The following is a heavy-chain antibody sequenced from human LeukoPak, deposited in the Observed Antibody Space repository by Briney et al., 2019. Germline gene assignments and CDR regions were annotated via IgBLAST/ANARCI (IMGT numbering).Heavy chain of an antibody. CDR1: GFTVSNNY. J-gene: IGHJ1*01. Sequence: GGSLRLSCAASGFTVSNNYMSWVRQAPGKGLEGVSLIYNDGRTHYPDSVKGRFTISRDNSRNTLYLKMNSLRGDDTAVYFCARESWGHCSHDSCPFQHWGQGTLVTVSS. CDR2: IYNDGRT. CDR3: ARESWGHCSHDSCPFQH. D-gene: IGHD2-15*01. V-gene: IGHV3-66*01.